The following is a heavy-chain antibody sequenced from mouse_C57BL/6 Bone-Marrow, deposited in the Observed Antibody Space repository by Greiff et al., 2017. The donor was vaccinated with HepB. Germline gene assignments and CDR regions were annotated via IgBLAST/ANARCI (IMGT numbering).Heavy chain of an antibody. V-gene: IGHV1-69*01. D-gene: IGHD2-2*01. J-gene: IGHJ2*01. Sequence: VQLQQPGAELVMPGASVKLSCKASGYTFTSYWMHWVKQRPGQGLEWIGEIDPSDSYTNYNQKFKGKSTLTVDTSSSTAYMQLSSLTSEDSAVYYCARRYGYGGGLDYWGQGTTLTVSS. CDR2: IDPSDSYT. CDR3: ARRYGYGGGLDY. CDR1: GYTFTSYW.